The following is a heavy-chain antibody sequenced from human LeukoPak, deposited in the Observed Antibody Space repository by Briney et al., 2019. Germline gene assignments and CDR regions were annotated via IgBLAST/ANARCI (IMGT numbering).Heavy chain of an antibody. CDR1: GFTFSSYD. Sequence: GGSLRLSCAASGFTFSSYDMHWVRQATGKGLEWVSAIGTAGDTYYPGSVKGRFTISRENAKNSLYLQMNSLRAGDTAVYYCARGIYDYVWGSYRYPYYFDYWGQGTLVTVSS. CDR2: IGTAGDT. J-gene: IGHJ4*02. D-gene: IGHD3-16*02. V-gene: IGHV3-13*01. CDR3: ARGIYDYVWGSYRYPYYFDY.